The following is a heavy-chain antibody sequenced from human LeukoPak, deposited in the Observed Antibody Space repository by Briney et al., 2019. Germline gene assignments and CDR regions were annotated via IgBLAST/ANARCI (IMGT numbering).Heavy chain of an antibody. CDR3: ARDRGYCTNGVCHSAPMSYFDF. D-gene: IGHD2-8*01. CDR2: IYNSGST. J-gene: IGHJ4*02. Sequence: SETLSLTCTVSGGSISSYYWSWIRQPAGKGLEWIGRIYNSGSTNYNPSLKSRVTISVDTSKNQFSLKLTSVTAADTAVYYCARDRGYCTNGVCHSAPMSYFDFWGQGTLVTVSS. CDR1: GGSISSYY. V-gene: IGHV4-4*07.